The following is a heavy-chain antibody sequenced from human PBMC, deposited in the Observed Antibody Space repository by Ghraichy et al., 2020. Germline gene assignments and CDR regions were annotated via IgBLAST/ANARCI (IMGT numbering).Heavy chain of an antibody. CDR3: AKIEQSSSWYPFYGLYYYYGMDV. D-gene: IGHD6-13*01. CDR1: GFTFDDYA. Sequence: GGSLRLSCAASGFTFDDYAMHWVRQAPGKGLEWVSLISGDGGSTYYADSVKGRFTISRDNSKYSLYLQMNSLRTEDTALYYCAKIEQSSSWYPFYGLYYYYGMDVWGQGTTVTVSS. CDR2: ISGDGGST. V-gene: IGHV3-43*02. J-gene: IGHJ6*02.